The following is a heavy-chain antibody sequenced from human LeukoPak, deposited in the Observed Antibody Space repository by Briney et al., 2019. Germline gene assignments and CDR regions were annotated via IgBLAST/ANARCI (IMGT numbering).Heavy chain of an antibody. D-gene: IGHD1-1*01. CDR3: AGNDDAFDI. V-gene: IGHV4-59*05. CDR2: IYYSGST. Sequence: PSETLSLTCTVSGGSISSSYWSWIRQPPGKGLEWIGSIYYSGSTYYNPSLKSRVTISVDTSKNQFSLKLSSVTAADTAVYYCAGNDDAFDIWGQGTMVTLSS. J-gene: IGHJ3*02. CDR1: GGSISSSY.